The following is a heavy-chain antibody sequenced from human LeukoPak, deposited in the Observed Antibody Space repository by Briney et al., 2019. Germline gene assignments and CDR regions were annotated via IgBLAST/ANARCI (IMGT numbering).Heavy chain of an antibody. CDR2: IYTSGST. CDR1: GGAITNYY. Sequence: LETLSLSCGVSGGAITNYYWSWIRQPPGKGLEWSGRIYTSGSTNYNPSLKSRVTISVDTSKNQYSLKLSSVTAADTAVYYCARFAVYGPDIWGQGTMVTVSS. D-gene: IGHD2/OR15-2a*01. J-gene: IGHJ3*02. V-gene: IGHV4-4*07. CDR3: ARFAVYGPDI.